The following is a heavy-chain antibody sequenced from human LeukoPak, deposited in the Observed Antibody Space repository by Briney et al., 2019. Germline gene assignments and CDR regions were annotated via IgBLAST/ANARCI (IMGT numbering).Heavy chain of an antibody. CDR1: GGSISSYY. CDR2: IYYSGST. Sequence: KPSETLSLTCTVSGGSISSYYWSWIRQPPGKGLEWIGYIYYSGSTNYNPSLKSRVTISVDTSKNQFSLKLSSVTAADTAVYYCARGRDGDYVYYFDYWGQGTLVTVSS. J-gene: IGHJ4*02. D-gene: IGHD4-17*01. V-gene: IGHV4-59*12. CDR3: ARGRDGDYVYYFDY.